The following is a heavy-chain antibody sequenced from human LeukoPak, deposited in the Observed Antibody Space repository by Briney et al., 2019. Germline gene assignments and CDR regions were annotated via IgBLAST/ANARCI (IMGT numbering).Heavy chain of an antibody. CDR2: INPNSGGT. Sequence: GASVTVSCKASGYTFTGYYMHWVRQAPGQGLEWMGWINPNSGGTNYAQKFQGRVTMTRDTSISTAYMELSRLRSDDTAVYYCASGHWGRYYYYYMDVWGKGTTVTISS. CDR1: GYTFTGYY. J-gene: IGHJ6*03. D-gene: IGHD7-27*01. V-gene: IGHV1-2*02. CDR3: ASGHWGRYYYYYMDV.